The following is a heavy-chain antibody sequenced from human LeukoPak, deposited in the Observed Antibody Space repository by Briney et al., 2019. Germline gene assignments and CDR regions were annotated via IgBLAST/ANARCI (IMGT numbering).Heavy chain of an antibody. D-gene: IGHD6-13*01. V-gene: IGHV4-38-2*01. CDR3: ARRGSSWPNFDY. Sequence: KPSETLSLTCVVSGYSISSGYYWGGMRQPPGKGLGWSGSIYHSGNTYYNPSLESRVTILVDTSKNQFSLKLSSVTAADTAVYYCARRGSSWPNFDYWGQGTLVTVSS. CDR2: IYHSGNT. J-gene: IGHJ4*02. CDR1: GYSISSGYY.